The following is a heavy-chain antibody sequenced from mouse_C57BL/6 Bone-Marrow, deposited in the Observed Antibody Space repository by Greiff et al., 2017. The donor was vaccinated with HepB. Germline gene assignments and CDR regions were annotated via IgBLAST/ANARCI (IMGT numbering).Heavy chain of an antibody. V-gene: IGHV7-3*01. CDR2: IRNKANGYTK. Sequence: EVKLMESGGGLVQPGGSLSLSCAASGFTFTDYYMSWVRQPPGKALEWLGFIRNKANGYTKEYSASVKGRFTISRDNSQIILYLQMNALRAEDRATYYCARYLSSNHFDYWGQGTTLTVSS. J-gene: IGHJ2*01. CDR3: ARYLSSNHFDY. D-gene: IGHD2-5*01. CDR1: GFTFTDYY.